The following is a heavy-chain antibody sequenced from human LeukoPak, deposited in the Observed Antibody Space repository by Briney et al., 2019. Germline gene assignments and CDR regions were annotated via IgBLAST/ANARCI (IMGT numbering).Heavy chain of an antibody. CDR1: GYTLTELS. Sequence: GASVKVSCKDSGYTLTELSMHWVRQAPGKGLEWMGGFDPEDGETIYAQKFQGRVTMTEDTSTDTAYMELSSLRSEDTAVYYCATGLVYGAYYGMDVWGQGTTVTVSS. CDR3: ATGLVYGAYYGMDV. J-gene: IGHJ6*02. CDR2: FDPEDGET. V-gene: IGHV1-24*01. D-gene: IGHD5/OR15-5a*01.